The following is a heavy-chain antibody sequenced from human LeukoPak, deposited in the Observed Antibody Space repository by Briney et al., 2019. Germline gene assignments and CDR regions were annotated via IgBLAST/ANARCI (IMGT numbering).Heavy chain of an antibody. D-gene: IGHD3-3*01. J-gene: IGHJ5*02. CDR3: ARVPRGSGYDFWSGYQNWFDP. CDR2: IYYSGST. Sequence: SETLSLTCTVSGGSISSSSYYWGWIRQPPGKGLEWIGSIYYSGSTYYNPSLKSRVTISVDTSKNQFSLKLSSVTAADTAVYYCARVPRGSGYDFWSGYQNWFDPWGQGTLVTVSS. V-gene: IGHV4-39*07. CDR1: GGSISSSSYY.